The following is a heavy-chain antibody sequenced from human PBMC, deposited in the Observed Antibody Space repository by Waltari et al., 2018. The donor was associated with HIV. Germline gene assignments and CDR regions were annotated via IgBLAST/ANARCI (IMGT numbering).Heavy chain of an antibody. CDR3: SRPSGPLHSYGMDV. J-gene: IGHJ6*02. Sequence: EVHLMESGGGLVKPGRSLRLSCRGSGFRFGDYGLSWFRQAPGKGLEWVGFITSEAYGGTAEYAASVTGRFTISREDSKSTAYMQMNRLESEDTGVYFCSRPSGPLHSYGMDVWGQGTTVIVSS. D-gene: IGHD1-26*01. CDR2: ITSEAYGGTA. V-gene: IGHV3-49*05. CDR1: GFRFGDYG.